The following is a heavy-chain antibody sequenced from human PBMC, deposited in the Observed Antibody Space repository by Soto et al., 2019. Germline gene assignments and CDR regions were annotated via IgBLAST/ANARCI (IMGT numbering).Heavy chain of an antibody. CDR2: ISSSGSTI. CDR3: ATPPAYCSSTSCPYYFDY. Sequence: VGSLRLSCAASGFTFSSYEMNWVRQAPGKGLEWVSYISSSGSTIYYADSVKGRFTISRDNAKNSLYLQMNSLRAEDTAVYYCATPPAYCSSTSCPYYFDYWGQGTLVTVSS. J-gene: IGHJ4*02. V-gene: IGHV3-48*03. CDR1: GFTFSSYE. D-gene: IGHD2-2*01.